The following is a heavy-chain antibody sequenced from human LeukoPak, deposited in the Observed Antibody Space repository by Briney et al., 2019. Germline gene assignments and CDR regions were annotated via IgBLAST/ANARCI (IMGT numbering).Heavy chain of an antibody. CDR1: GFTFSSYE. CDR3: ASTRGSSFGY. D-gene: IGHD3-10*01. Sequence: GGSLRLSCAASGFTFSSYEMNWVRQAPGKGQEWVSYISSSGSTVYYADSVKGRFTISRDNAKNSLYLQMNSLRAEDTAVYYCASTRGSSFGYWGQGTLVTVSS. CDR2: ISSSGSTV. J-gene: IGHJ4*02. V-gene: IGHV3-48*03.